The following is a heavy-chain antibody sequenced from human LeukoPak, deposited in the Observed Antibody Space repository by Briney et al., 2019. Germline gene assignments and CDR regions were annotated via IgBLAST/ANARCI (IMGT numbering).Heavy chain of an antibody. CDR2: IIPSLGIA. CDR3: ARDVDPPIITMVRGVIIPGEFDP. CDR1: GGTFSSYA. D-gene: IGHD3-10*01. V-gene: IGHV1-69*04. Sequence: SVKVSCKASGGTFSSYAISWVRQAPGQGLEWMGRIIPSLGIANYAQKFQGRVTITADKSTSTAYMELSSLRSEDTAVYYCARDVDPPIITMVRGVIIPGEFDPWGQGTLVTVSS. J-gene: IGHJ5*02.